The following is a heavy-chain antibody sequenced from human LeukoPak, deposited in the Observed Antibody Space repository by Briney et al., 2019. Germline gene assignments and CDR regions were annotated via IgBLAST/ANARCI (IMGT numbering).Heavy chain of an antibody. CDR3: ARESYYYGSGAFDP. Sequence: GGSLRLSCAASGFIISDFYMSWIRHAPGKWLEWVSYSSTSGSTISYADSVKGRFTISRDNAKNSLYLEMNSLRAEDTAVYYCARESYYYGSGAFDPWGQGTLATVSS. J-gene: IGHJ5*02. CDR1: GFIISDFY. CDR2: SSTSGSTI. D-gene: IGHD3-10*01. V-gene: IGHV3-11*01.